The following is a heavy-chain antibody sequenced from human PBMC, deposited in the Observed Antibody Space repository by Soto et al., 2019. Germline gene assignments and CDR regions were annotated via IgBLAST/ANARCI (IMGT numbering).Heavy chain of an antibody. V-gene: IGHV4-39*01. CDR2: IYYSGST. D-gene: IGHD4-17*01. CDR1: CGSISSSSYY. Sequence: SETLSLTCTVSCGSISSSSYYWGWIHQPPGKGLEWIGSIYYSGSTHYNPSLKSRVTISVDTSKNQFSLKLSSVTAADTAVYYCARHIYGGNDNWFDPWGQGTLVTVSS. J-gene: IGHJ5*02. CDR3: ARHIYGGNDNWFDP.